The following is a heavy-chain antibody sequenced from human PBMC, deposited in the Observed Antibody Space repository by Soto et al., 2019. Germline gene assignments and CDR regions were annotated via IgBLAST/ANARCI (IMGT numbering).Heavy chain of an antibody. D-gene: IGHD1-1*01. CDR3: ARDPRMNVPNSYSYGMDV. Sequence: QVQLVQSGAEEKKPGASVKVSCKASGYTFTSYAMHWVRQAPGQRLEWMGWINAGNGNTKYSQKFQGRVTITRDTSASTAYMELSSLRSEDTAVYYCARDPRMNVPNSYSYGMDVWGQGTTVTVSS. CDR1: GYTFTSYA. J-gene: IGHJ6*02. CDR2: INAGNGNT. V-gene: IGHV1-3*05.